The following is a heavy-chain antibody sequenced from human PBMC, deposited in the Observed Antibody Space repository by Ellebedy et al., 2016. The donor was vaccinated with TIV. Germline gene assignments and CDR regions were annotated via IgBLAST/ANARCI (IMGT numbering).Heavy chain of an antibody. CDR2: INHSGST. CDR3: ARRLGPYYYDSSGYYAQFDY. D-gene: IGHD3-22*01. J-gene: IGHJ4*02. CDR1: GGSFSGYY. Sequence: SETLSLXXAVYGGSFSGYYWSWIRQPPGKGLEWIGEINHSGSTNYNPSLKSRVTISVDTSKNQFSLKLSSVTAADTAVYYCARRLGPYYYDSSGYYAQFDYWGQGTLVTVSS. V-gene: IGHV4-34*01.